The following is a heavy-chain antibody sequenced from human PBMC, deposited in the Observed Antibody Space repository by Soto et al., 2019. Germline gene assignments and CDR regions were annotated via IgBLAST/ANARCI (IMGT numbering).Heavy chain of an antibody. CDR2: IKQDGSEE. Sequence: EVQLVESGGGLVQPGGSLRLSCVDSGFTFSSYWMSWVRQAPVKGLEWVGNIKQDGSEENYVDSVKGRFTISRDNXXXXXXXXXXXXXXXXXXXXXXXXXXXXXXXXDVWGQGTTVVVSS. V-gene: IGHV3-7*01. J-gene: IGHJ6*02. CDR1: GFTFSSYW. CDR3: XXXXXXXXXXDV.